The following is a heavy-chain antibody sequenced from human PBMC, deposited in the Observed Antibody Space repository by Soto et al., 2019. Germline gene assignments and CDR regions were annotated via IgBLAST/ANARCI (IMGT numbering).Heavy chain of an antibody. Sequence: PGGSLRLSCAASGFTFDDDDVMHWVRQAPGKGLEWVSGISWNSGTIGYADSVKGRFTISRDNAKNSLYLQMNSLRAEDTALYYCAKEGDYVSVLVYWGQGTLVTVSS. CDR2: ISWNSGTI. CDR1: GFTFDDDDV. J-gene: IGHJ4*02. D-gene: IGHD4-17*01. CDR3: AKEGDYVSVLVY. V-gene: IGHV3-9*01.